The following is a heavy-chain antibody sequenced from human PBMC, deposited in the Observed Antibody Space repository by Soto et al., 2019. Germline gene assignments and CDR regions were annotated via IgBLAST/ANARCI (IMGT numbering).Heavy chain of an antibody. CDR1: GFRFSDHY. J-gene: IGHJ4*02. CDR3: ASDPYYYASGF. D-gene: IGHD3-10*01. Sequence: GGSLRLSCAASGFRFSDHYMTWIRQAPGKGLEWVSKISGDGTTTYYADSVKGRFTVSRDNAKNSVYLQMNSLRAEDTAVYYCASDPYYYASGFWGQGTLVTVYS. V-gene: IGHV3-11*01. CDR2: ISGDGTTT.